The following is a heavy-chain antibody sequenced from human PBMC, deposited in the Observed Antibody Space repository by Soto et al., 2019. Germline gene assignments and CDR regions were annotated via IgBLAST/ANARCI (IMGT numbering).Heavy chain of an antibody. J-gene: IGHJ5*02. CDR2: MNPNSGNT. D-gene: IGHD3-22*01. CDR3: ARPPPGRRGFRRRITMIVVVHYNWFDP. V-gene: IGHV1-8*01. Sequence: ASVKVSCKASGYTFTSYDINWVRQATGQGLEWMGWMNPNSGNTGYAQKFQGRVTMTRNTSISTAYMELSSLRSEDTAVYYCARPPPGRRGFRRRITMIVVVHYNWFDPWGQ. CDR1: GYTFTSYD.